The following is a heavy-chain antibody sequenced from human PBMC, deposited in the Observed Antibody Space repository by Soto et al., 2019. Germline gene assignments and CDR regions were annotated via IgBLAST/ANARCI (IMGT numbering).Heavy chain of an antibody. J-gene: IGHJ3*02. V-gene: IGHV1-69*02. CDR2: IIPILGIA. CDR3: ARARRYCSGGSCTLGAFDI. D-gene: IGHD2-15*01. Sequence: QVQLVQSGAAVKKPGSSVKVSCKASGGTFSSYTISWVRQAPGQGLEWMGRIIPILGIANYAQKFQGRVTITADKSTSTAYMELSSLRSEDTAVYYCARARRYCSGGSCTLGAFDIWGQGTMVTVSS. CDR1: GGTFSSYT.